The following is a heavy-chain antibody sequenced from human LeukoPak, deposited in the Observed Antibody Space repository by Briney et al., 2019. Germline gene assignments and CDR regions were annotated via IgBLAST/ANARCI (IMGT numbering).Heavy chain of an antibody. CDR1: GFTFSTYG. D-gene: IGHD1-26*01. CDR3: ARDKIVGPTFFDY. CDR2: IKQDESEK. J-gene: IGHJ4*02. Sequence: GGSRRLSCATSGFTFSTYGMSWVGQAPGKGLEWVANIKQDESEKYYVDSVKGRFTISRDNAKNSLYLQMNSLRAEDTAVYYCARDKIVGPTFFDYWGQGTLVTVSS. V-gene: IGHV3-7*01.